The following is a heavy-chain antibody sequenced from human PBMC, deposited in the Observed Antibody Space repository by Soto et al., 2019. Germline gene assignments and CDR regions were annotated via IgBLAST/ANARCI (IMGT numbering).Heavy chain of an antibody. CDR3: ERIASWALTFDY. V-gene: IGHV3-33*01. CDR1: GFTFSTYH. D-gene: IGHD2-2*01. Sequence: PGGSLRLSCAASGFTFSTYHMHWVRQAPDKGLEWVAVIWSDGSNKYYADSVKGRFTISRDNSKNTLYLQMNSLRVEDTAVYYCERIASWALTFDYGGQGTKVTFSS. CDR2: IWSDGSNK. J-gene: IGHJ4*02.